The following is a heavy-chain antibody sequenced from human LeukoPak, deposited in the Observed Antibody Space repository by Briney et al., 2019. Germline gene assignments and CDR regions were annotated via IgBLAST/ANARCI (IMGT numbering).Heavy chain of an antibody. V-gene: IGHV3-23*01. Sequence: GGSLRLSCAASGFTFSSYAMSWVRQAPGKGLEWVSGISDSGGGTYYADSVKGRFTISRDNSKNTLYLQMNSLRAEDTAVYYCARVHSSGWYYYYYYGMDVWGQGTTVTVSS. D-gene: IGHD6-19*01. CDR2: ISDSGGGT. CDR1: GFTFSSYA. CDR3: ARVHSSGWYYYYYYGMDV. J-gene: IGHJ6*02.